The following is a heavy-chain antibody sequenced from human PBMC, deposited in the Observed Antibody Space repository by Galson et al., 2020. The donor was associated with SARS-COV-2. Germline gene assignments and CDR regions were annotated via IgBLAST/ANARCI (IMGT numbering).Heavy chain of an antibody. J-gene: IGHJ6*02. V-gene: IGHV3-43*01. CDR1: GFTFHDYT. CDR3: ASVSPAAPTYGMDV. D-gene: IGHD2-2*01. Sequence: GESLKISCAASGFTFHDYTMHWVRQAPGKGLEWVSLITWNGGTTYYADSVKGRFTISRDNAKNSLYLQMNSLRAEETAVYYCASVSPAAPTYGMDVWGQGTTVTVSS. CDR2: ITWNGGTT.